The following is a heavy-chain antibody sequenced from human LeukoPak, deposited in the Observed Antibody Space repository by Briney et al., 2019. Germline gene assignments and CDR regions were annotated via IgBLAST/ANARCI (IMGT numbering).Heavy chain of an antibody. CDR1: GFSFSNYG. D-gene: IGHD1-26*01. CDR2: IKQDESEK. Sequence: GGSLRLSCKASGFSFSNYGRSWVGQAPGKGLEGVASIKQDESEKYYVDSVKGRFTTSRDNAKSSLYLQMNALRGEDTAVYYCARLVGDVTTWDCWGQGTLVTVSS. J-gene: IGHJ4*02. CDR3: ARLVGDVTTWDC. V-gene: IGHV3-7*03.